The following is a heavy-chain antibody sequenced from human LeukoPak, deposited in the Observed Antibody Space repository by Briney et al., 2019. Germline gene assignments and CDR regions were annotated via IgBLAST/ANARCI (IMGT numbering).Heavy chain of an antibody. V-gene: IGHV3-23*01. J-gene: IGHJ4*02. Sequence: GGSLRLSCAVSGITLSNYGMSWVRPAPGKGLEWVAGISGSGGRTDYADSVKGRFTISRDNSKNTLYLQMKRLRAEDTAVYFCAKRGVVIRVILVGFHKEAYYFDSWGQGALVTVSS. CDR3: AKRGVVIRVILVGFHKEAYYFDS. CDR2: ISGSGGRT. D-gene: IGHD3-22*01. CDR1: GITLSNYG.